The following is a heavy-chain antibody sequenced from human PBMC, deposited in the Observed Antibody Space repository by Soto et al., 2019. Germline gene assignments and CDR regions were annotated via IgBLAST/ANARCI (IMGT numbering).Heavy chain of an antibody. J-gene: IGHJ6*02. CDR2: IIPIFGTT. CDR1: GGTFSSYA. D-gene: IGHD4-4*01. V-gene: IGHV1-69*13. Sequence: SVKVSCKASGGTFSSYAINWVRQAPGQGPEWMGGIIPIFGTTNYAQKFQGRVTITADESTSTAFMELSSLRSEDTAVYYCARVGHDYSNYAPYYYYYGMDVWGQGTTVTVSS. CDR3: ARVGHDYSNYAPYYYYYGMDV.